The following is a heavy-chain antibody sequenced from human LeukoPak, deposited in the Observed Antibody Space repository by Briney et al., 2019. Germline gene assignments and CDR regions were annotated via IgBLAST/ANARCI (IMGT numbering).Heavy chain of an antibody. CDR3: AREGPYSGRGNYYYYYMDV. D-gene: IGHD1-26*01. J-gene: IGHJ6*03. V-gene: IGHV3-48*03. CDR1: GFTFSSYE. CDR2: ISDSGSTK. Sequence: AGGSLRLSCAASGFTFSSYEMNWVRQAPGKGLEWVSYISDSGSTKYYADSVKGRFTISRDNAKNSLYLQMNSLRAEDTAVYYCAREGPYSGRGNYYYYYMDVWGKGTTVTVSS.